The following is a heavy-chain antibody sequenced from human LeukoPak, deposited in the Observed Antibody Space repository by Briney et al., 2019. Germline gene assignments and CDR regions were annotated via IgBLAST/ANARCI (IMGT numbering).Heavy chain of an antibody. CDR1: GFTFDDYG. D-gene: IGHD2-8*01. Sequence: GGSRRLSCAASGFTFDDYGMSGVGQAQGRGREGVSVINGNGGSTGYADSVKGRFTISRDNAKNSLYLQMNSLRAEDTAVYYCAREVLMVYAIRNEGWFDPWGQGTLVTVSS. J-gene: IGHJ5*02. CDR3: AREVLMVYAIRNEGWFDP. V-gene: IGHV3-20*04. CDR2: INGNGGST.